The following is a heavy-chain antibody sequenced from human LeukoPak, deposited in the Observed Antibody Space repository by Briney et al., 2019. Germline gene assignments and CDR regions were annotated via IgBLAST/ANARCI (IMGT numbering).Heavy chain of an antibody. CDR2: INPSGGST. V-gene: IGHV1-46*03. CDR3: ARETGRAAAYKYYFDY. Sequence: ASAKVSCKASGYTFTSYYMHWVRQAPGQGLEWMGIINPSGGSTSYAQKFQGRVTMTRDTSTSTVYMELSSLRSEDTAVYYCARETGRAAAYKYYFDYWGQGTLVTVSS. CDR1: GYTFTSYY. D-gene: IGHD1-14*01. J-gene: IGHJ4*02.